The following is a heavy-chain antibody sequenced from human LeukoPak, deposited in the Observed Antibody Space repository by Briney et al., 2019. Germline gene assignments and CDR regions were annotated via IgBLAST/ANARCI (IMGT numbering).Heavy chain of an antibody. J-gene: IGHJ4*02. CDR3: ASRGYTYGPIAY. CDR2: INPDGSRT. D-gene: IGHD5-18*01. V-gene: IGHV3-74*01. Sequence: PGGSLRLSCAASGFTLSSYWIHWVRQAPGEGLGWVSRINPDGSRTDYADSVKGRFTISRDNTKNTVDLQMNSLRAEDTAVYYCASRGYTYGPIAYWGQGTLVTVSS. CDR1: GFTLSSYW.